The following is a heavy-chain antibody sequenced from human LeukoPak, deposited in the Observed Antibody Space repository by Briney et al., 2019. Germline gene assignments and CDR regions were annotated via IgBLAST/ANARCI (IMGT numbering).Heavy chain of an antibody. D-gene: IGHD4-17*01. V-gene: IGHV3-64*04. Sequence: PGGSLRLSCSASGFTFSSYAMHWVRQAPGKGLEYVSAISSNGGSTYYADSVKGRFTISRDNSKNTLYLQMNSLRAEDTAVYYCARASTGTYYYYGMDVWGQGTTVTVSS. J-gene: IGHJ6*02. CDR2: ISSNGGST. CDR3: ARASTGTYYYYGMDV. CDR1: GFTFSSYA.